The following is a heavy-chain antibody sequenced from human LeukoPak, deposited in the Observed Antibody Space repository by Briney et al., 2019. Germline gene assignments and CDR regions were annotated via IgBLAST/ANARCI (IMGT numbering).Heavy chain of an antibody. CDR3: ARGRLDCSSTSCYGGYFDY. J-gene: IGHJ4*02. CDR1: GGSISSSSYY. D-gene: IGHD2-2*01. Sequence: SETLSLTCTVSGGSISSSSYYWGWIRQPPGKGLEWIGSIYYSGSTYYNPSLKSRVTISVDTSKNQFSLKLSSVTAADTAVYYCARGRLDCSSTSCYGGYFDYWGQGTLVTVSS. V-gene: IGHV4-39*07. CDR2: IYYSGST.